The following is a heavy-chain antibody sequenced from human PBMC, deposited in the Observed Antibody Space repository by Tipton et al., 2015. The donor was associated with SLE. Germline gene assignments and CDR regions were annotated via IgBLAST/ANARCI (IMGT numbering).Heavy chain of an antibody. Sequence: TLSLTCTVSGGSISSYYWSWIRQPAGGGLEWIGRIYTNENTNYIPSLKSRVTMSVDTSKNHFSLKLISVTAADTAVYYCAREFLNPVTTVHYYFDLWGRGTLVTVSS. V-gene: IGHV4-4*07. CDR2: IYTNENT. CDR3: AREFLNPVTTVHYYFDL. J-gene: IGHJ2*01. CDR1: GGSISSYY. D-gene: IGHD4-11*01.